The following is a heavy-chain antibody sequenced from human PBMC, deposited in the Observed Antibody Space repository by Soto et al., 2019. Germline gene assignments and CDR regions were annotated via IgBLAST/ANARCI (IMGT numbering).Heavy chain of an antibody. CDR2: ISYDGSNK. Sequence: QVQLVESGGGVVQPGRSLRLSCAASGFTFSSYGMHWVRQAPGKGLEWVAVISYDGSNKYYADSVKGRFTISRDNSKNTVYLQMNSLRAEDTAVDYCAKNGGSSCYYYGDFWGQGTLVTVPS. V-gene: IGHV3-30*18. CDR1: GFTFSSYG. J-gene: IGHJ4*02. CDR3: AKNGGSSCYYYGDF. D-gene: IGHD3-22*01.